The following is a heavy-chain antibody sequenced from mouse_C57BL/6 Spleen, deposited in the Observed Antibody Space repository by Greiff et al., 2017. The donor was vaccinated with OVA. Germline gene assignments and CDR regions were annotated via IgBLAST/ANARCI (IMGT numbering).Heavy chain of an antibody. CDR1: GYTFTSYW. J-gene: IGHJ2*01. V-gene: IGHV1-55*01. Sequence: QVQLQQPGAELVKPGASVKMSCKASGYTFTSYWITWVKQRPGQGLEWTGEIYPGSGSTNYNEKFKRKATLTVDTSSSTAYMQLSSLTSEDSAVYYCARKLGYVDYWGQGTTLTVSS. D-gene: IGHD1-3*01. CDR2: IYPGSGST. CDR3: ARKLGYVDY.